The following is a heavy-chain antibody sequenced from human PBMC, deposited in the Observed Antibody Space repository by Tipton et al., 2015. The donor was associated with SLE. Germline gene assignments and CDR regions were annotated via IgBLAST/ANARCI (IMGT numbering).Heavy chain of an antibody. CDR1: GYSISSGYY. J-gene: IGHJ4*02. D-gene: IGHD6-13*01. V-gene: IGHV4-38-2*02. CDR2: IYHSGST. CDR3: ARILAAAGTGGY. Sequence: TLSLTCTVSGYSISSGYYWGWIRQPPGKGLEWIGSIYHSGSTYYNPSLKSRVTISVDTSKNQFPLKLSPVTAADTAVYYCARILAAAGTGGYWGQGTLVTVSS.